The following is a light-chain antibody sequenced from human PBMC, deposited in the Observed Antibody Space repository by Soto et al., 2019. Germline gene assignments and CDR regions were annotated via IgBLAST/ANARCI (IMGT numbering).Light chain of an antibody. Sequence: QAVVTQPASVSGSPGQSVTISCTGTTYDVGSYNLVSWYQQHPGKAPKLLIYEGSKRPSGVSNRFSGSKSGNTASLTISILQAEDEADYYCCSYAGSSTYVFGTGTKLTVL. V-gene: IGLV2-23*01. CDR3: CSYAGSSTYV. CDR2: EGS. J-gene: IGLJ1*01. CDR1: TYDVGSYNL.